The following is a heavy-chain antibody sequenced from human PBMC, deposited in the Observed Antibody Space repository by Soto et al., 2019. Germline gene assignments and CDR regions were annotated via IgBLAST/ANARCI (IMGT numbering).Heavy chain of an antibody. J-gene: IGHJ5*02. Sequence: GGSLRLSCAASGFTFSSYSMNWVRQAPGKGLEWVSSISSSSSYIYYADSVKGRFTISRDNAKNSLYLQMNSLRAEDTAVYYCARDPGRFGELLLANWFDPWGQGTLVTVSS. V-gene: IGHV3-21*01. CDR2: ISSSSSYI. D-gene: IGHD3-10*01. CDR3: ARDPGRFGELLLANWFDP. CDR1: GFTFSSYS.